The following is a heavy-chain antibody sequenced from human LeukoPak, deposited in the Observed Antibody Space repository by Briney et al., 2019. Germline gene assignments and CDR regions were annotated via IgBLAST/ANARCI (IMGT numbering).Heavy chain of an antibody. CDR1: GYTFTSYG. J-gene: IGHJ6*03. CDR3: ARVSYYYDSSGYRSTTGYYYYYMDV. CDR2: ISAYNGNT. Sequence: ASVKVSCKASGYTFTSYGISWVRQAPGQGLEWMGWISAYNGNTNYAQKLQGRVTMTTDTSTSTAYMELRSLRSDDTAVYYCARVSYYYDSSGYRSTTGYYYYYMDVWGKGTTVTVSS. V-gene: IGHV1-18*01. D-gene: IGHD3-22*01.